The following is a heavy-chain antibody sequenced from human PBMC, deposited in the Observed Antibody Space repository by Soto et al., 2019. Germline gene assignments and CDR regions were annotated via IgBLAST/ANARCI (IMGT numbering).Heavy chain of an antibody. Sequence: QVQLVESGGGVVQPGRSLRLSCAASGFTFSSYGMHWVRQAPGKGLEWVAVIWYDGSNKYYADSVKGRFTISRDNSKNTLYLQMNSLRAEDTAVYYCARDIGRDDFWSGYYTPYYYYGMDVWGQGTTVTVSS. CDR3: ARDIGRDDFWSGYYTPYYYYGMDV. D-gene: IGHD3-3*01. CDR2: IWYDGSNK. V-gene: IGHV3-33*01. J-gene: IGHJ6*02. CDR1: GFTFSSYG.